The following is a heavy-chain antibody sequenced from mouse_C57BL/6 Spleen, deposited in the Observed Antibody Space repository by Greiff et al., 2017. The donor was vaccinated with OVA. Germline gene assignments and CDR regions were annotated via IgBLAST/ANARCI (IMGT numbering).Heavy chain of an antibody. CDR3: ARSGSSYPFAY. V-gene: IGHV1-26*01. Sequence: VQLQQSGPELVKPGASVKISCKASGYTFTDYYMNWVKQSHGKSLEWIGDINPNNGGTSYNQKFKGKATLTVDKSSSTAYMELRSLTSEDSAVYYCARSGSSYPFAYWGQGTLVTVSA. CDR1: GYTFTDYY. J-gene: IGHJ3*01. CDR2: INPNNGGT. D-gene: IGHD1-1*01.